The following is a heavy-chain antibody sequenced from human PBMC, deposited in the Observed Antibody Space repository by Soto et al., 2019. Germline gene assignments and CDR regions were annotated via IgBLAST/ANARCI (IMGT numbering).Heavy chain of an antibody. V-gene: IGHV1-69*12. J-gene: IGHJ4*02. Sequence: QVQLVQSGAEVKEPGSSVKVSCKTSGGTFSSNGLSWVRQAPGQGPEWVGGIIPIFDLVTYAQKFQGRVTITADESTSTAYMDLSSLRSEDTAVYYRARNREGYYFDYWGQGTLVTVSS. CDR1: GGTFSSNG. CDR2: IIPIFDLV. CDR3: ARNREGYYFDY.